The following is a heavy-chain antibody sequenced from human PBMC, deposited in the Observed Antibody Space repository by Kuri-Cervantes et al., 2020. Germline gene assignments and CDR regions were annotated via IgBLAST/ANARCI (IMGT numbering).Heavy chain of an antibody. Sequence: GESLKISCAASGFTFSSHGMHWVRQAPGKGLEWVAVIWYDGSNKYYADSVKGRFTISRDNSKNTLYLQMNSLRVEDTAIYYCAKCASSYGNDAIDLWGQGTMVTVSS. J-gene: IGHJ3*01. V-gene: IGHV3-33*06. D-gene: IGHD5-18*01. CDR1: GFTFSSHG. CDR3: AKCASSYGNDAIDL. CDR2: IWYDGSNK.